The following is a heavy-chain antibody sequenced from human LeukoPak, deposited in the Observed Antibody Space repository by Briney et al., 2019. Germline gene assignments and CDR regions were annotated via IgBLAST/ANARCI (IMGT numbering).Heavy chain of an antibody. D-gene: IGHD3-22*01. CDR2: IYYSGST. V-gene: IGHV4-31*03. J-gene: IGHJ3*02. CDR3: ARGPTYYYDSSGYSDAFDI. CDR1: GGSISSGGYY. Sequence: KTSQTLSLTCTVSGGSISSGGYYWSWIHQHPGKGLEWIGYIYYSGSTYYNPSLKSRVTISVDTSKNQFSLKLSSVTAADTAVYYCARGPTYYYDSSGYSDAFDIWGQGTMVTVSS.